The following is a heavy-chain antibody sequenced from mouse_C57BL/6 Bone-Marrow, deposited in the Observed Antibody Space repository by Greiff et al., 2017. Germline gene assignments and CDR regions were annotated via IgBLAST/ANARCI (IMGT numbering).Heavy chain of an antibody. J-gene: IGHJ4*01. V-gene: IGHV1-81*01. Sequence: VQLQQSGAELARPGASVKLSCKASGYTFTSYGISWVKQRTGQGLKWIGEIYPRSGNTYYNEKFKGKATLTADKSSSTAYMELRSLTSEDSAVYFCASPSGSSGYAMDYWGQGTSVTVSS. CDR2: IYPRSGNT. CDR1: GYTFTSYG. D-gene: IGHD3-2*02. CDR3: ASPSGSSGYAMDY.